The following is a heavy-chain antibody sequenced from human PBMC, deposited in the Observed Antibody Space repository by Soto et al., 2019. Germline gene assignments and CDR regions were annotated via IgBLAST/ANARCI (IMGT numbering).Heavy chain of an antibody. CDR1: GGSISSSSYY. CDR3: ASYSSGYYYQDY. V-gene: IGHV4-39*01. CDR2: IYYSGST. D-gene: IGHD3-22*01. J-gene: IGHJ4*02. Sequence: PSETLSLTCTVSGGSISSSSYYWGWIRQPPGKGLEWIGSIYYSGSTYYNPSLKSRVTISVDTSKNQFSLKLSSVTAADTAVYYCASYSSGYYYQDYWGQGTLVTVSS.